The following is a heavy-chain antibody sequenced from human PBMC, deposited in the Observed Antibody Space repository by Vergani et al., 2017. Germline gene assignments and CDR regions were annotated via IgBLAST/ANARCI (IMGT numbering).Heavy chain of an antibody. CDR3: ARGHGPSFLYRYYMDV. Sequence: QVQLQQWGAGLLKPSETLSLTCAVYGGSFSGYYWGWIRQPPGKGLEWIGEINHSGSTNYNPSLKSRVTISVDTSKNQFSLKLSSVTAADTAVYYCARGHGPSFLYRYYMDVWGKGTTVTVSS. D-gene: IGHD2-2*01. CDR1: GGSFSGYY. CDR2: INHSGST. J-gene: IGHJ6*03. V-gene: IGHV4-34*01.